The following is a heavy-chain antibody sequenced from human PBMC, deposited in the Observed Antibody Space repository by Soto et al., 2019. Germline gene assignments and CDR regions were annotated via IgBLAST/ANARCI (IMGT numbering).Heavy chain of an antibody. J-gene: IGHJ6*02. CDR2: INPSGGST. D-gene: IGHD3-3*01. V-gene: IGHV1-46*01. CDR3: ASHLPPDFWSGYYTPLDYYYGMDV. CDR1: GYTFTSYY. Sequence: QVQLVQSGAEVKKPGASVKVSCKASGYTFTSYYMHWVRQAPGQGLEWMGIINPSGGSTSYAQKFQGRVTMTRDTSTSTVYMELSSLRSEDTAVYYCASHLPPDFWSGYYTPLDYYYGMDVWGQGTTVTVSS.